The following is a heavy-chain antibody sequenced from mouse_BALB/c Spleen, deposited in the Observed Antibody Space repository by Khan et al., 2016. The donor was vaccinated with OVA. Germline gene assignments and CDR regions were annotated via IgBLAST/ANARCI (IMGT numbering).Heavy chain of an antibody. J-gene: IGHJ2*01. CDR3: TIIYRSDFDH. D-gene: IGHD1-1*01. CDR2: INPHIGET. V-gene: IGHV1-20*02. CDR1: GYSFNGYF. Sequence: VQLKQSGPELVRPGASVKISCTASGYSFNGYFMNWVMQSHGKSLEWIGRINPHIGETFYNQRFKDKATLTVDESLSTAHMELRSLASEDAAVYYCTIIYRSDFDHWGQGTTLTVSS.